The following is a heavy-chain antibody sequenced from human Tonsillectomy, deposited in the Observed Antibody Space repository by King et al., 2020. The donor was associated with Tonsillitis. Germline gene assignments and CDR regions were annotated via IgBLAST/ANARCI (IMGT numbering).Heavy chain of an antibody. J-gene: IGHJ3*02. CDR3: AKDQGSSSWYLYAFDI. D-gene: IGHD6-13*01. V-gene: IGHV3-23*04. CDR2: ISGSGGST. CDR1: GFTFSSYA. Sequence: VQLVESGGGLVQPGGSLRLSCAASGFTFSSYAMSWVRQAPGKGLEWVSAISGSGGSTNYADSVKGRFTISRDNSTNTLYLQMNSLRAEETAVYYCAKDQGSSSWYLYAFDIWGQGTMVTVSS.